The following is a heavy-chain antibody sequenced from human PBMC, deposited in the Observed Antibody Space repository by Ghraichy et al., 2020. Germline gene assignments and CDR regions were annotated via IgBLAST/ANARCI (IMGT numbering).Heavy chain of an antibody. D-gene: IGHD4-17*01. CDR3: ARTNDYGGYGDGAFDF. J-gene: IGHJ3*01. CDR1: GFNFGEFG. CDR2: INWSGDDT. V-gene: IGHV3-20*04. Sequence: GGSLRLSCAASGFNFGEFGLSWIRQAPGKGLEWVSGINWSGDDTGYADSVQGRFTISRDTATNSLYLQMNSLRAEDTAFYYCARTNDYGGYGDGAFDFWGQGTMVTVSS.